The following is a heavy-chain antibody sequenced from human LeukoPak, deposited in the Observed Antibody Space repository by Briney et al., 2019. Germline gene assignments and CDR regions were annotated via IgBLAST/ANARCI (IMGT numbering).Heavy chain of an antibody. Sequence: SETLSLTCTVSGGSISSSTYYWGWIRPPPGKGLEWIGCINYSGSTYYHPSLKSRVTISVDTSKSQFSLKPSAVTAADTAVYYCARGSHCYGSGSPVSRMDVWGKGTTVTISS. J-gene: IGHJ6*03. D-gene: IGHD3-10*01. CDR2: INYSGST. CDR1: GGSISSSTYY. V-gene: IGHV4-39*07. CDR3: ARGSHCYGSGSPVSRMDV.